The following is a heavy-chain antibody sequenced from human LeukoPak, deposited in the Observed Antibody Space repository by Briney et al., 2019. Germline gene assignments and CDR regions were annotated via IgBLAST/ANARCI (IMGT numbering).Heavy chain of an antibody. J-gene: IGHJ2*01. D-gene: IGHD3-10*01. CDR3: ARDAYFYLGYFDL. Sequence: SETLSLTCTVSGGSINSYFWSWIRQPPGKALEWIGYTYSSGSTSYNPSLKSRVTISVDTSKNQFSLNLSSVTAADTAVYYCARDAYFYLGYFDLWGRGTLVTVSS. V-gene: IGHV4-59*01. CDR1: GGSINSYF. CDR2: TYSSGST.